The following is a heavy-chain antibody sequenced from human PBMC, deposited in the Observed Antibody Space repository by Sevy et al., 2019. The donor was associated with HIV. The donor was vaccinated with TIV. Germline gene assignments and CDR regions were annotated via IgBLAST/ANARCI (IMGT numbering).Heavy chain of an antibody. Sequence: GGSLRLSCAASGFLFGTHAMSWVRQAPGKGLEWVSGITSSASTTYYADSVKGRFTISRDNSKNTLYLQMNSLRAEDTAVYYCARRPDFGVVIPTGVMDVWGQGTTVTVSS. V-gene: IGHV3-23*01. CDR3: ARRPDFGVVIPTGVMDV. D-gene: IGHD3-3*01. J-gene: IGHJ6*02. CDR2: ITSSASTT. CDR1: GFLFGTHA.